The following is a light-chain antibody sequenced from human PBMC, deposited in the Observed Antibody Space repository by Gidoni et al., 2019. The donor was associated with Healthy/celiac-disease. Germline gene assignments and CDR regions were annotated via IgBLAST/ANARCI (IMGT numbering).Light chain of an antibody. CDR2: DAS. J-gene: IGKJ2*01. CDR3: QQYNSLPT. Sequence: DIQMTQSPSTLSASVGDRVTITCRASQSISSWLAWYQQKPGKATKLLIYDASSLESGVPSRFSGSGSGTEFTLTISSLQPDYFATYYCQQYNSLPTFGQGTKLEIK. V-gene: IGKV1-5*01. CDR1: QSISSW.